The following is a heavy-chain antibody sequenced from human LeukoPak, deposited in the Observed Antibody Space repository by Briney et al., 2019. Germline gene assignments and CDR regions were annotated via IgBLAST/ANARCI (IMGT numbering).Heavy chain of an antibody. V-gene: IGHV4-34*01. Sequence: SETLSLTCAVYGGSFSGYYWSWIRQPPGKGLEWIGEINHSGSTNYNPSLKSRVTISVDTSKNQFSLKLSSVTAADTAVYYCARVDIVVVPAAFDYWGQGTLVTVSS. CDR1: GGSFSGYY. D-gene: IGHD2-2*03. J-gene: IGHJ4*02. CDR2: INHSGST. CDR3: ARVDIVVVPAAFDY.